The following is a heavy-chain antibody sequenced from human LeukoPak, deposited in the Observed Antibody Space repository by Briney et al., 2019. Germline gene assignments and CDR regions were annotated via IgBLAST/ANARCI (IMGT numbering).Heavy chain of an antibody. Sequence: SETLSLTCSVSGGSVSSYYWSWIRQSPGKGLEWIGYIHNSGRTNYNPSLKSRVTGFVDTSKNQLSLKLSSVTAADTAVYYCARSGQQLAPGDYGMDVWGQGTTVTVSS. CDR3: ARSGQQLAPGDYGMDV. D-gene: IGHD6-13*01. J-gene: IGHJ6*02. V-gene: IGHV4-4*08. CDR2: IHNSGRT. CDR1: GGSVSSYY.